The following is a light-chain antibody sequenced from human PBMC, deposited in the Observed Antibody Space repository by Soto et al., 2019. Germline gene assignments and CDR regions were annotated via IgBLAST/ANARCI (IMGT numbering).Light chain of an antibody. Sequence: EIVLTQSPGTLSLSPGEGATLSCRASQFVSSSYLAWFRQSPGQAPRLLIYGASSRATGIPDRFSGSGSGTDFTLTISRLEPADFAVYYCQHYGSSLRTFGQGTKVDIK. J-gene: IGKJ1*01. CDR3: QHYGSSLRT. V-gene: IGKV3-20*01. CDR1: QFVSSSY. CDR2: GAS.